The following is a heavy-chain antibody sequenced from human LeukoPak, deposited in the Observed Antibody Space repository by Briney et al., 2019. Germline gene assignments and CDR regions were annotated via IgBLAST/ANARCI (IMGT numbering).Heavy chain of an antibody. D-gene: IGHD5-18*01. J-gene: IGHJ2*01. V-gene: IGHV1-2*02. CDR1: GYTFTGYY. CDR2: INPNSGGT. Sequence: ASVKVSCKASGYTFTGYYMHWVRQAPGQGLEWMGWINPNSGGTNYAQKFQGRVTITRDTSASTAYMELSSLRSEDTAVYYCARVQGYSYGLYWYFDLWGRGTLVTVSS. CDR3: ARVQGYSYGLYWYFDL.